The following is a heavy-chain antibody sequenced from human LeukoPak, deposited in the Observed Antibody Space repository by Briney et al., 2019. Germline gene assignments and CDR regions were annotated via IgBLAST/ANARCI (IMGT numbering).Heavy chain of an antibody. CDR3: ARGTPIGYSYGFNFDY. V-gene: IGHV4-34*01. Sequence: SETQSLTCAVYGGSFSGYYWSWIRQPPGKGLEWIGEINQSGSTNYNPSLKSRVTISVDTSKNHSSLKLRSVTAAETAVYYCARGTPIGYSYGFNFDYWGQGTLVTVSS. CDR2: INQSGST. D-gene: IGHD5-18*01. J-gene: IGHJ4*02. CDR1: GGSFSGYY.